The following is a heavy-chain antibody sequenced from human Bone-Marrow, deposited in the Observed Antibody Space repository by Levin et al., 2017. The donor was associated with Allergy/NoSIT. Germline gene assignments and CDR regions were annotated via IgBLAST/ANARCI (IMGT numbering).Heavy chain of an antibody. J-gene: IGHJ4*02. Sequence: AGESLKISCKASGYTFTGYYILWVRQAPGQGLQWMGWINPVSGDTKYAQKFQGRITMTRDTSISTAYLALSKLTSDDTAVYYCAPAPSVGEQGVGSWNEDWGQGTLVTVTS. D-gene: IGHD3-3*01. V-gene: IGHV1-2*02. CDR1: GYTFTGYY. CDR2: INPVSGDT. CDR3: APAPSVGEQGVGSWNED.